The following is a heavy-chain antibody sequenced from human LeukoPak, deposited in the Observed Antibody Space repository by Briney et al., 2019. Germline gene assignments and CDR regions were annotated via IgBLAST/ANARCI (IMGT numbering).Heavy chain of an antibody. CDR2: ISSSGSTI. CDR1: GFTFSSYE. D-gene: IGHD3/OR15-3a*01. Sequence: GGSLRLSCAASGFTFSSYEMNWVRQAPGKGLEWVSYISSSGSTIYYADSVKGRFTISRDNAKNSLYLQMNSLRAEDTAVYYCARVGRNDAFDIWGQGTMDTVSS. J-gene: IGHJ3*02. CDR3: ARVGRNDAFDI. V-gene: IGHV3-48*03.